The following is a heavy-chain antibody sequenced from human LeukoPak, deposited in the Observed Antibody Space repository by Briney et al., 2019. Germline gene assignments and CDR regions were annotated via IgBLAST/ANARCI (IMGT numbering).Heavy chain of an antibody. Sequence: SETLSLTCTVSGGSISSYYWSWIRQPPGKGLEWIGYIYYSGSTNYNPSLKSRVTISVDTSKNQFSLKLSSVTAADTAVYYCAREVVTTLSDAFDIWGQGTMVTVSS. CDR1: GGSISSYY. D-gene: IGHD4-17*01. V-gene: IGHV4-59*01. CDR3: AREVVTTLSDAFDI. CDR2: IYYSGST. J-gene: IGHJ3*02.